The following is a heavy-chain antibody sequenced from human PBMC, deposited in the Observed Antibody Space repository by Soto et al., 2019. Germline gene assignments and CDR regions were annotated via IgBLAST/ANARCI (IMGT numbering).Heavy chain of an antibody. CDR2: ISSGGYT. V-gene: IGHV4-39*01. CDR3: ARRRKGSFFDN. D-gene: IGHD1-26*01. J-gene: IGHJ4*02. Sequence: QLHLQESGPGLARPSETLSLTCRVSDDSITSADFYWAWIRQPPGKGLEWIGDISSGGYTFYTPSLNSRVTISVDTSKNQLSLRLTSVTASDTAVYYCARRRKGSFFDNWGQGTLVTVSS. CDR1: DDSITSADFY.